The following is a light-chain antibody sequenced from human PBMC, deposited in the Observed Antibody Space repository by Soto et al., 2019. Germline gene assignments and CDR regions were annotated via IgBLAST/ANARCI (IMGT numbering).Light chain of an antibody. V-gene: IGKV3-20*01. CDR2: DAS. Sequence: EILMTQSPATLSVSPGERATLSCRASQSVDSNLAWYQQKPGQAPRLLIYDASSRATGIPDRFSGSGSGTDFTLTISRLEPEDFAVYYCQQYDNSLFTFGQGTRLEIK. J-gene: IGKJ5*01. CDR1: QSVDSN. CDR3: QQYDNSLFT.